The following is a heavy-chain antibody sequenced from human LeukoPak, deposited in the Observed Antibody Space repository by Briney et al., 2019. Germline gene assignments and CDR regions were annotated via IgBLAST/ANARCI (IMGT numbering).Heavy chain of an antibody. CDR3: ARSQALGYDILTGPFVWFDY. Sequence: PGGSLRLSCAASGFTFSDYYMSWIRQAPGKGLEWVSYISSSGSTIYYADSVKGRFTISRDNAKNSLYLQMNSLRAEDTAVYYCARSQALGYDILTGPFVWFDYWGQGTLVTVSS. CDR2: ISSSGSTI. D-gene: IGHD3-9*01. J-gene: IGHJ4*02. V-gene: IGHV3-11*04. CDR1: GFTFSDYY.